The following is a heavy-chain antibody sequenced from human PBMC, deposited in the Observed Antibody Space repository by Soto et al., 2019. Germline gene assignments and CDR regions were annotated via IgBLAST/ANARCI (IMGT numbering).Heavy chain of an antibody. V-gene: IGHV1-18*01. CDR1: GYTFTSYG. CDR3: ARDSITLVVVPAGGFDP. J-gene: IGHJ5*02. Sequence: QVPLVQSRAEVMKPGASVKVSCKASGYTFTSYGISWVRQAPGQGLEWMGWISAYNGNTNYAQKLQGRVTMTTDTSTSTAYMELRSVRADDTAVYYCARDSITLVVVPAGGFDPWGQGTLVTVSS. D-gene: IGHD2-2*01. CDR2: ISAYNGNT.